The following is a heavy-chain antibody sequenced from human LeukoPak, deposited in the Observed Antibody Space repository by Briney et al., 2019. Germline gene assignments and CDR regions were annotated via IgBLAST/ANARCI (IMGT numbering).Heavy chain of an antibody. CDR3: ARVPIVVVPAATIYYYYYMDV. Sequence: PSETLSLTCAVSGGSISSYYWSWIRQPPGKGLERIGYIYYSGSTNYNPSLKSRVTISVDTSKNQFSLKLSSVTAADTAVYYCARVPIVVVPAATIYYYYYMDVWGKGTTVTISS. CDR2: IYYSGST. J-gene: IGHJ6*03. CDR1: GGSISSYY. D-gene: IGHD2-2*01. V-gene: IGHV4-59*01.